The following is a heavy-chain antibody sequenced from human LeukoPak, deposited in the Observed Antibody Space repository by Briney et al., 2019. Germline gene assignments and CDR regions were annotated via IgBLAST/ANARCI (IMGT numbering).Heavy chain of an antibody. CDR1: GFTFDDYG. CDR3: ARDLTGGSGSYYWYFDL. J-gene: IGHJ2*01. V-gene: IGHV3-20*01. Sequence: GGSLRLSCAASGFTFDDYGMSWVRQAPGKGLEWVSGINCNGGSTGYADSVKGRFTISRDNAKNSLYLQMNSLRAEDTALYHCARDLTGGSGSYYWYFDLWGRGTLVTVSS. CDR2: INCNGGST. D-gene: IGHD3-10*01.